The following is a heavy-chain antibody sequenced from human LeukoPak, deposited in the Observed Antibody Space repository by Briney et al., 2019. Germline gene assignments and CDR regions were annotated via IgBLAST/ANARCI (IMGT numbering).Heavy chain of an antibody. J-gene: IGHJ4*02. CDR1: RFPPRKYA. D-gene: IGHD3-10*01. CDR3: AKGVPHEF. CDR2: ISGSGGST. V-gene: IGHV3-23*01. Sequence: GGSLRLSCVGSRFPPRKYAMSWVRQAPGKGLEWVSAISGSGGSTYYADSVKGRFTISRDNSKNTLYLQMNSLRAEDTAVYYCAKGVPHEFWGQGTLVTVSS.